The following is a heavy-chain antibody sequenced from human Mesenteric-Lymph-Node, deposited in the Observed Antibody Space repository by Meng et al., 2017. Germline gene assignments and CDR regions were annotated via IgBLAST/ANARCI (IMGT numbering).Heavy chain of an antibody. CDR1: GGSISPYW. V-gene: IGHV4-59*03. J-gene: IGHJ4*02. CDR2: IYYTGST. CDR3: VRDHWGSLDY. Sequence: QVQLQESGPGLVKPSETLSLTCTVSGGSISPYWWTWIRQPPGKGLEWIGNIYYTGSTNYDPSLKSRVTISVDTSKNQFSLSLSSVTAADTAVYYCVRDHWGSLDYWGQGSLVTVSS. D-gene: IGHD7-27*01.